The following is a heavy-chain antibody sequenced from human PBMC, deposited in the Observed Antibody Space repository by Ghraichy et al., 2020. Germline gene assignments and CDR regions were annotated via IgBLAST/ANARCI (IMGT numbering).Heavy chain of an antibody. CDR2: IIPIFGTA. V-gene: IGHV1-69*13. Sequence: SVQVSFKASVGTFSSYAISWVRQAPGQGLEWMGGIIPIFGTANYAQKFQGRVTITADESTSTAYMELSSLRSEDTAVYYCARGLKTVWDCSSTSCYTEMDVWGQGTTVTVSS. CDR3: ARGLKTVWDCSSTSCYTEMDV. J-gene: IGHJ6*02. D-gene: IGHD2-2*02. CDR1: VGTFSSYA.